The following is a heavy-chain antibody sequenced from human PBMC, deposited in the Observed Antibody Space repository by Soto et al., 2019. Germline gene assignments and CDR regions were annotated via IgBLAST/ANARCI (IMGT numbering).Heavy chain of an antibody. D-gene: IGHD2-21*02. Sequence: QITLKESGPTLVKPTQTLTLTCTFSGFSLSTSGVGVGWIRQPPGKALEWLALIYWDDDKRYSPSLKSRLTIPKDTSKNKAVLTMTNMDPVDTATYYCAHTPYHRCCDCYYFDYWGQGTLVTVSS. CDR2: IYWDDDK. CDR3: AHTPYHRCCDCYYFDY. V-gene: IGHV2-5*02. CDR1: GFSLSTSGVG. J-gene: IGHJ4*02.